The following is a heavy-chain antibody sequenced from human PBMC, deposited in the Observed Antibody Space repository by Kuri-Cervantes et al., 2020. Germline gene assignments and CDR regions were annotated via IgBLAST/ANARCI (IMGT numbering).Heavy chain of an antibody. Sequence: ETPSLTCAASGFTFSSYSMNWVRQAPGKGLEWVSYISSSSSTIYYADSVKGRFTISRDNAKNSLYLQMNSLRAEDTAVYYCARGREISVSGYGDYMDVWGKGTTVTVSS. D-gene: IGHD5-12*01. V-gene: IGHV3-48*01. CDR2: ISSSSSTI. CDR3: ARGREISVSGYGDYMDV. J-gene: IGHJ6*03. CDR1: GFTFSSYS.